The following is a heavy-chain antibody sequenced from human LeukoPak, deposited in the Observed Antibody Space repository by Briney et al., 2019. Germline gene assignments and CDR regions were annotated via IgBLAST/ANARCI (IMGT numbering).Heavy chain of an antibody. CDR2: MNPNSGNT. D-gene: IGHD5-24*01. CDR3: ASSIGDGDGYKLPPGDGMDV. Sequence: ASVKVSCKASGYTFTSYDINWVRQATGQGLEWMGWMNPNSGNTGYAQKFQGRVTMTRNTSISTAYMELSSLRSEDTAVYYCASSIGDGDGYKLPPGDGMDVWGQGTTVTVSS. V-gene: IGHV1-8*01. J-gene: IGHJ6*02. CDR1: GYTFTSYD.